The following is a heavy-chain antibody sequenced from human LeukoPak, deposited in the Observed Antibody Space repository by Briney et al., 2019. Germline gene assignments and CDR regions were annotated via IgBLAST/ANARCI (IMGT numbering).Heavy chain of an antibody. CDR1: GGSISDYR. CDR2: ISDGGTYK. D-gene: IGHD2-2*02. Sequence: PSETLSLTCTVSGGSISDYRWNWVRQAPGKGLEWVSSISDGGTYKYYADSVKGRLTISRDSAKNSLYLQMNSLRAEDTAVYYCARSAPATAITDYWGPGPLVTVSS. J-gene: IGHJ4*02. V-gene: IGHV3-21*01. CDR3: ARSAPATAITDY.